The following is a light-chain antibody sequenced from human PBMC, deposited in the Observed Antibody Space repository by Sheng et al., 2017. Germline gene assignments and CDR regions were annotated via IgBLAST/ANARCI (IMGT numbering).Light chain of an antibody. J-gene: IGKJ2*03. Sequence: EVVMTQSPATLSVSPGERTTLSCRASQSVGSNLAWYQQKNGQAPRLLIYGASTRATGVPARFSGSGSGTEFTLTVSSLQSEDFAVYFCQQYDTWPPYSFGQGPSWRSN. CDR2: GAS. V-gene: IGKV3-15*01. CDR3: QQYDTWPPYS. CDR1: QSVGSN.